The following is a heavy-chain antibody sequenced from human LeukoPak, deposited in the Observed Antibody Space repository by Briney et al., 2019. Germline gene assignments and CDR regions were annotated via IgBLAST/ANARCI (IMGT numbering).Heavy chain of an antibody. CDR2: ISGSSGTT. V-gene: IGHV3-23*01. CDR1: GFSFSSYA. CDR3: AKNPDRKLLLSIDY. Sequence: GGSLRLSCAASGFSFSSYAMSWVRQAPGKGLEWVSAISGSSGTTYYADSVKGRFTSSRDNSKNTLYLQMNRLRAEDTAVYYCAKNPDRKLLLSIDYWGQGTLVTVSS. J-gene: IGHJ4*02. D-gene: IGHD2/OR15-2a*01.